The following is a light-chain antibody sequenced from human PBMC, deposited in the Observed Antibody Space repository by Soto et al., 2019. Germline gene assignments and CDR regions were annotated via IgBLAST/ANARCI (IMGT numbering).Light chain of an antibody. V-gene: IGKV3-20*01. Sequence: EIVLTQSPGTLSLSPGERATLSCSASHSVLNNYLSWYQQKLGQSPRLLIYRASNRATGIPDRFSGNGSGTDFNLDISSLQPEDFAVYVYQHLCTSPYNFGPETKVEIK. CDR1: HSVLNNY. CDR3: QHLCTSPYN. CDR2: RAS. J-gene: IGKJ3*01.